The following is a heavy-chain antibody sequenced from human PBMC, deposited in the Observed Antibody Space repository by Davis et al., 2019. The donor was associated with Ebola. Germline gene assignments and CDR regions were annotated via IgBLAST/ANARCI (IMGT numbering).Heavy chain of an antibody. CDR2: IYYSGNT. CDR1: GYSITNGYF. CDR3: ARPDGAGSDY. D-gene: IGHD1-14*01. V-gene: IGHV4-38-2*01. J-gene: IGHJ4*02. Sequence: SETLSLTCGVSGYSITNGYFWGWVRQPPGKGLEWIGNIYYSGNTYYTPSLKSRVTISVDTSKNQFSLKLSSVTAADTAVYYCARPDGAGSDYWGQGTLVTVSS.